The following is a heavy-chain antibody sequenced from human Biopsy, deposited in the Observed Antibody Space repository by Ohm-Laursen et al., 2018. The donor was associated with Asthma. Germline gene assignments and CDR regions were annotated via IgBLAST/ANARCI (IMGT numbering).Heavy chain of an antibody. Sequence: SLRLSCAASGFTFRSYAMHWVRQAPGKGLDWVALISFDPLNKQYADWVRGRFTVSRDSSKNTLYLQMNSLRADDTAVYYCARVPVAAAGPYYYGMDVWGQGTTVTVPS. J-gene: IGHJ6*02. V-gene: IGHV3-30-3*01. D-gene: IGHD6-13*01. CDR3: ARVPVAAAGPYYYGMDV. CDR2: ISFDPLNK. CDR1: GFTFRSYA.